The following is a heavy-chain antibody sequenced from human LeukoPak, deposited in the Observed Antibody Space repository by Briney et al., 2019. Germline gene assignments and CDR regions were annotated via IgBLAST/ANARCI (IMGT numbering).Heavy chain of an antibody. J-gene: IGHJ4*02. Sequence: SSETLSLTCTVSGGSISSGDYYWSWIRQPPGKGLEWIGYIYYSGSTYYNLSLKSRVTLSVDASKKQFSLKLRSVTAADTAVYYCARGDMAERSFDYWGQGTLVTVSS. CDR1: GGSISSGDYY. D-gene: IGHD5-24*01. CDR3: ARGDMAERSFDY. CDR2: IYYSGST. V-gene: IGHV4-30-4*01.